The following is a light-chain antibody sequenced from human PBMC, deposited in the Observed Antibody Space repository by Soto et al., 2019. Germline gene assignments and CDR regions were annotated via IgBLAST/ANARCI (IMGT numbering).Light chain of an antibody. CDR3: HVWDITRNPYV. V-gene: IGLV3-21*04. CDR2: YDS. J-gene: IGLJ1*01. Sequence: SYELTQPPSVSVSPGKTATITCGGNNIGNKRVHWYQQKPGQAPVVVMNYDSDRPSGIPDRFSVSNSWNTATLTITRVEAGDEADDYCHVWDITRNPYVFGTGTKLTVL. CDR1: NIGNKR.